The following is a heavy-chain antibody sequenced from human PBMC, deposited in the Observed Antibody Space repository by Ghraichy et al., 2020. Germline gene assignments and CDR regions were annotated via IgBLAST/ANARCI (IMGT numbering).Heavy chain of an antibody. J-gene: IGHJ4*02. V-gene: IGHV4-31*03. D-gene: IGHD3-22*01. CDR2: IYYSGST. CDR1: GGSISSGGYY. Sequence: SETLSLTCTVSGGSISSGGYYWSWIRQHPGKGLEWIGYIYYSGSTYYNPSLKSRVTISVDTSKNQFSLKLSSVTAADTAVYYCARGGYPLYFDYWGQGTLVTVSS. CDR3: ARGGYPLYFDY.